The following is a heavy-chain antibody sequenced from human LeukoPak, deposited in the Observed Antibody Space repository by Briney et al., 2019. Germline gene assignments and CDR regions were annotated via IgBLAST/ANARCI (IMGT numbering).Heavy chain of an antibody. CDR2: IDPSGSYT. D-gene: IGHD4-17*01. J-gene: IGHJ5*02. V-gene: IGHV5-10-1*01. Sequence: GESLKISCKGSGYSFTSYWISWVRQMPGKGLEWMGRIDPSGSYTNYSPSFQGHVTISADKSTSTAYLQWSSLKASDTAMYYCARLIGYGDYDGWFDPWGQGTLVTVSS. CDR1: GYSFTSYW. CDR3: ARLIGYGDYDGWFDP.